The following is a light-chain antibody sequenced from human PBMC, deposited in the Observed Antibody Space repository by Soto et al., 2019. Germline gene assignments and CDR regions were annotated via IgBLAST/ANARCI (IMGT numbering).Light chain of an antibody. J-gene: IGKJ3*01. CDR1: QSVSSN. V-gene: IGKV3-15*01. Sequence: EIVMTQSPATLSVSPGERATLSCRASQSVSSNLAWYQQKPGQAPRLLIYGASTRATGIPARFSGSGSGTELTLTISSLQSEDFAVYYCQQYNNWPPICTFGPGTKVDIK. CDR3: QQYNNWPPICT. CDR2: GAS.